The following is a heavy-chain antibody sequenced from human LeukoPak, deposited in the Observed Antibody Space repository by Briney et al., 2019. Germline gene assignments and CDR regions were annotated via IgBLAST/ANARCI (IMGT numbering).Heavy chain of an antibody. Sequence: ASVKVSCKASGHTFTSYYIHWMRQAPGQGLEWMGIINPSGGSTNYAQKFQGRVTMTRDTSTSTVYMELSSLRSEDTAVYYCARMTGGSYYYGMDVWGQGTTVTVSS. D-gene: IGHD1-26*01. V-gene: IGHV1-46*01. CDR2: INPSGGST. J-gene: IGHJ6*02. CDR3: ARMTGGSYYYGMDV. CDR1: GHTFTSYY.